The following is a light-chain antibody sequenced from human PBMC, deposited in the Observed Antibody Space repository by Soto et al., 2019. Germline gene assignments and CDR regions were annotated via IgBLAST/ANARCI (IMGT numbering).Light chain of an antibody. CDR2: AAS. CDR1: QDIGNA. Sequence: DTQMTQSPSSLSASVGDRVTITCRASQDIGNALGWFQQKPGKAPKLLMHAASSLDRGVPSRFSGSGSGTDFTLTISSLQPEDFATYYCQQSYRTPRTFGQGTKVDIK. CDR3: QQSYRTPRT. J-gene: IGKJ1*01. V-gene: IGKV1-39*01.